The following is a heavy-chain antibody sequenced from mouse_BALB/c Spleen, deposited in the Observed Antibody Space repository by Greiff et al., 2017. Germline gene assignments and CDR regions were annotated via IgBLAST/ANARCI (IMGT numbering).Heavy chain of an antibody. CDR1: GYAFSSYW. CDR3: ARGGITRYYAMDY. CDR2: IYPGDGDT. D-gene: IGHD2-4*01. V-gene: IGHV1-80*01. J-gene: IGHJ4*01. Sequence: VKLQQSGAELVRPGSSVKISCKASGYAFSSYWMNWVKQRPGQGLEWIGQIYPGDGDTNYNQNFKDKASLTVDKSSSTAYMELHSLTSEDSAVYYCARGGITRYYAMDYWGQGTSVTVSS.